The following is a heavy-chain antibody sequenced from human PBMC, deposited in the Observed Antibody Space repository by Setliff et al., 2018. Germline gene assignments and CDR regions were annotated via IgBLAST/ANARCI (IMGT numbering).Heavy chain of an antibody. D-gene: IGHD2-21*02. CDR1: GFNFNKYW. J-gene: IGHJ4*01. CDR3: ATGAWGDL. CDR2: INGDGTIT. V-gene: IGHV3-74*01. Sequence: PGGSLRLSCTVYGFNFNKYWMYWVRQVPGKGLVWVSRINGDGTITDYADSVKGRFTISRGNAKNSVYLQMSSLRVEDSAVYYCATGAWGDLWGQGTLVTVSS.